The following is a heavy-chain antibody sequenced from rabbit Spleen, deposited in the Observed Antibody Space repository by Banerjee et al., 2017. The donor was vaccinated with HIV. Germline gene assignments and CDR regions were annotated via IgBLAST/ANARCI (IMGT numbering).Heavy chain of an antibody. D-gene: IGHD4-2*01. V-gene: IGHV1S7*01. CDR2: IDPVFGIT. Sequence: QSLEETGGGLVQPGGSLTLSCKTSGFDFSSYSMSWVRQAPGKGLEWIGAIDPVFGITIYANSVKGRFTISRDNAQNTVFLQLNSLTAADTATYFCAREVEIYGGYAGSGYPNYGMDLWGQGTLVTVS. CDR1: GFDFSSYS. J-gene: IGHJ6*01. CDR3: AREVEIYGGYAGSGYPNYGMDL.